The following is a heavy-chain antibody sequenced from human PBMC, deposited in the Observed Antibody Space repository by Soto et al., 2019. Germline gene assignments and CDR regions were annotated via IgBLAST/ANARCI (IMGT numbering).Heavy chain of an antibody. D-gene: IGHD2-15*01. Sequence: TLSLTCAVSGGSISGTTYNWAWIRQTPGKGLEWIGSIYNGGNTYYKPSLKSRVTISVDSSKNQLSLRLSTVTAADTAVYYCARSLSQRRWLEKGYEYWGQGTRVTVSS. V-gene: IGHV4-39*01. J-gene: IGHJ4*02. CDR1: GGSISGTTYN. CDR3: ARSLSQRRWLEKGYEY. CDR2: IYNGGNT.